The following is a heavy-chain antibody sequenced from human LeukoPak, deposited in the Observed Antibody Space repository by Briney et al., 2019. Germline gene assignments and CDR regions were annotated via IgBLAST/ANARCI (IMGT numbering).Heavy chain of an antibody. CDR1: GGSISSYF. Sequence: SETLSLTCTVSGGSISSYFWSWIRQPPGKGLEWIGYIYYSGSTNYNPSLKSRVTISVDTSKNQFSLKLSSVTAADAAVYYCARETSLAGFASGLGFNYWGQGILVSVSS. D-gene: IGHD6-19*01. CDR3: ARETSLAGFASGLGFNY. J-gene: IGHJ4*02. V-gene: IGHV4-59*01. CDR2: IYYSGST.